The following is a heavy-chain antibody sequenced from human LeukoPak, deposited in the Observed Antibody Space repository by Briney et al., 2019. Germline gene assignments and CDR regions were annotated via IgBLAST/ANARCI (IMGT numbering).Heavy chain of an antibody. CDR1: GYTFTGYY. D-gene: IGHD3-16*01. J-gene: IGHJ1*01. Sequence: ASVKVSCKAPGYTFTGYYMHWVRQAPGQGLEWMGWINPNSGGTNYAQKFQGRVTMTRDTSISTAYMELSRLRSDDTAVYYCARESYDYVWGSQPPEYFQHWGQGTLVTVSS. V-gene: IGHV1-2*02. CDR3: ARESYDYVWGSQPPEYFQH. CDR2: INPNSGGT.